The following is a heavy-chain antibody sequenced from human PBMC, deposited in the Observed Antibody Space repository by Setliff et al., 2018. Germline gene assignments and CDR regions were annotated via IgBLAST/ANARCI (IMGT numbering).Heavy chain of an antibody. D-gene: IGHD6-13*01. J-gene: IGHJ4*02. CDR3: ARQGASGAPHY. V-gene: IGHV4-59*08. Sequence: SETLSLTCTVSGGSISSYYWSWIRQPPGKGLEWIGYIYYSGSTNYNPSLKSRVIISVDTFRSQFSLQLTSVTAADTAIYYCARQGASGAPHYWGQGTLVTVSS. CDR2: IYYSGST. CDR1: GGSISSYY.